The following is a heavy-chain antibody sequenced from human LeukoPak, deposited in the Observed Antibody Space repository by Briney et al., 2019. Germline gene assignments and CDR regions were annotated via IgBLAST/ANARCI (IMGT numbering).Heavy chain of an antibody. CDR1: GYTFTGYY. V-gene: IGHV1-2*02. CDR2: INPNSGGT. J-gene: IGHJ3*02. CDR3: AREGSSSPSAFDI. D-gene: IGHD6-6*01. Sequence: ASVKVSCKASGYTFTGYYMHWARQAPGQGLEWMGWINPNSGGTDYAQKSQGRVTMTRDTSISTAYMELSRLRSDDTAVYYCAREGSSSPSAFDIWGQGTMVTVSS.